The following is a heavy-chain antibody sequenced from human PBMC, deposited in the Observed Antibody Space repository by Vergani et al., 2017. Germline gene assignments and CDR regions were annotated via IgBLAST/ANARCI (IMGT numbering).Heavy chain of an antibody. J-gene: IGHJ4*02. Sequence: QVQLVESGGGVVQPGRSLRLSCAASGFTFSSYAMHWVRQAPGKGLEWVAVISYDGSNKYYAESVKGRFTISRDNSKNTLYLQMNRLRAEDTAVYYCARFGPGAHSDYYWGQGTLVTVSS. CDR2: ISYDGSNK. CDR3: ARFGPGAHSDYY. D-gene: IGHD4-11*01. CDR1: GFTFSSYA. V-gene: IGHV3-30*01.